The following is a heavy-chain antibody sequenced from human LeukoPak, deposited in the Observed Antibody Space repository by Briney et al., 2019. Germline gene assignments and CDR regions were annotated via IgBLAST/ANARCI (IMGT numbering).Heavy chain of an antibody. CDR2: IKQDGSDK. CDR1: GFTFITYA. V-gene: IGHV3-7*01. Sequence: GGSLRLSCAGSGFTFITYAMTWVRQAPGKGLEWVGNIKQDGSDKNYMDSVKGRFTISRDNTKNSVYLQMSSLRAEDTAVYYCAKDSRIAAAGPFDYWGQGTLVTVSS. CDR3: AKDSRIAAAGPFDY. D-gene: IGHD6-13*01. J-gene: IGHJ4*02.